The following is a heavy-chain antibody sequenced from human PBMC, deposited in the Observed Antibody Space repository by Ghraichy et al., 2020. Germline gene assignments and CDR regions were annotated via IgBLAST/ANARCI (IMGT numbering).Heavy chain of an antibody. Sequence: GGSLRLSCAASGFTFDDYTMHWVRQAPGKGLEWVSLISWDGGSTYYADSVKGRFTISRDNSKNSLYLQMNSLRTEDTALYYCAKDRNYYDSSGYYGELDYWGQGTLFTVSS. CDR1: GFTFDDYT. CDR3: AKDRNYYDSSGYYGELDY. J-gene: IGHJ4*02. V-gene: IGHV3-43*01. CDR2: ISWDGGST. D-gene: IGHD3-22*01.